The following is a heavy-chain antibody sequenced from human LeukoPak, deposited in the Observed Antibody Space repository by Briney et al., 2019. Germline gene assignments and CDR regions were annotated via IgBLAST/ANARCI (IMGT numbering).Heavy chain of an antibody. CDR1: GFTFSSYA. Sequence: GGSLRLSCAASGFTFSSYAMHWVRQAPGKGLEWVAVISYDGSNKYYADSEKGRFTISRDNSKNTLYLQMNSLRAEDTAVYYCARVPSPRGHPPDYWGQGTLVTVSS. D-gene: IGHD3/OR15-3a*01. V-gene: IGHV3-30*04. CDR3: ARVPSPRGHPPDY. CDR2: ISYDGSNK. J-gene: IGHJ4*02.